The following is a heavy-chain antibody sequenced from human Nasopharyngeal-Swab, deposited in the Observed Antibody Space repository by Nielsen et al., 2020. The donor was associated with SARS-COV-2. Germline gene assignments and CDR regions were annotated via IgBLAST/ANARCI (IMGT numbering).Heavy chain of an antibody. V-gene: IGHV1-2*06. CDR1: GYTFTSYY. CDR3: ARGYYYDSLDAFDI. CDR2: INPNSGGT. J-gene: IGHJ3*02. Sequence: SVKVSCKASGYTFTSYYMHWVRQAPGQGLEWMGRINPNSGGTNYAQKFQGRVTMTRDTSISTAYMELSRLRSDDTAVYYCARGYYYDSLDAFDIWGQGTMVTVSS. D-gene: IGHD3-22*01.